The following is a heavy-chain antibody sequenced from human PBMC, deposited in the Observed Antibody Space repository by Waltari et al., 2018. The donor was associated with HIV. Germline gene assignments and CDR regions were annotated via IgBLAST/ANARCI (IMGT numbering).Heavy chain of an antibody. Sequence: EVQLVESGGGLVQPGGSLRLSCTASGFTFTKFAMSWVRQAPGKGLGWVSVMSASGGTTYYADSVKGRFTVSRDNFKNTVYLQMNSLRAGDTAIYYCAKAVMETAVSSPVDCWGQGALVTVSS. D-gene: IGHD5-18*01. CDR3: AKAVMETAVSSPVDC. V-gene: IGHV3-23*04. CDR2: MSASGGTT. CDR1: GFTFTKFA. J-gene: IGHJ4*02.